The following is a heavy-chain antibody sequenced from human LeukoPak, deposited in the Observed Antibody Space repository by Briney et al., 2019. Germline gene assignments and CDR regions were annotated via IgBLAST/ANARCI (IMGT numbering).Heavy chain of an antibody. J-gene: IGHJ3*02. CDR2: ISYNGNT. Sequence: SETLSLTCTVSGDSISSNNYFWGWICQPPGKGLEWIGEISYNGNTYYNPSLKSRVTISVDTSKSQLSLKLSSVTAADTGVYYCAKGYCSGGSCYSGAFDIWGQGTMVTVSS. CDR3: AKGYCSGGSCYSGAFDI. V-gene: IGHV4-39*07. CDR1: GDSISSNNYF. D-gene: IGHD2-15*01.